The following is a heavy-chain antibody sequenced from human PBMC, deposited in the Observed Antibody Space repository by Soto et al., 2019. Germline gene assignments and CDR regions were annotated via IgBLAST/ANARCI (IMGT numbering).Heavy chain of an antibody. J-gene: IGHJ4*02. D-gene: IGHD6-6*01. CDR3: AKVPWGSSRTGGFDY. Sequence: EVQLLESGGDLVQPGGSLRLSCVVSGFTFTHYAMNWVRQAPGKGLEWVSAITGTDNTYYADSVQGRFTISRDSFESTIYLQMNSLKAEDTAVYYCAKVPWGSSRTGGFDYWGKGTLVTVSS. V-gene: IGHV3-23*01. CDR1: GFTFTHYA. CDR2: ITGTDNT.